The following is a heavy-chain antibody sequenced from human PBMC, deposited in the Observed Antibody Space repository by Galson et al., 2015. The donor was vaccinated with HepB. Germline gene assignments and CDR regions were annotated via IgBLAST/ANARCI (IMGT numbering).Heavy chain of an antibody. CDR3: ARQIMTSGVAGAYIDV. CDR2: INPYNGQT. J-gene: IGHJ6*03. D-gene: IGHD3-3*01. V-gene: IGHV1-18*01. CDR1: GYTFFTHD. Sequence: SVKVSCKASGYTFFTHDINWVRQAPGQGLEWMGRINPYNGQTDYAEKFQGRVTMTTDTFTSTAYMEVRSLRFDDTAMYYCARQIMTSGVAGAYIDVWGKGTTVTVSS.